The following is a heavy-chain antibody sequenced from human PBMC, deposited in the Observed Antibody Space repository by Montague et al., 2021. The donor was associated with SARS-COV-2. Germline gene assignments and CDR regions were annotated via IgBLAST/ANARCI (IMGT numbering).Heavy chain of an antibody. CDR1: GGSITSYY. CDR2: IYYTGST. V-gene: IGHV4-59*01. Sequence: SESLSPCTVSGGSITSYYWSWIRQPPGKGLEWIGHIYYTGSTNYNPSLKSRGTISVDKSKNQFSLRLSSVTAADTAVYYCARSGFYDLLTGYSFGSIDPWGQGTLVTVSS. D-gene: IGHD3-9*01. J-gene: IGHJ5*02. CDR3: ARSGFYDLLTGYSFGSIDP.